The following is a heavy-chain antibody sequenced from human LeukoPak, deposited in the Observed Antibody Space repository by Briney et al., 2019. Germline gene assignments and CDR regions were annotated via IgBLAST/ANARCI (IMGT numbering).Heavy chain of an antibody. Sequence: ASVKISCTVSGYTLTELSMHWVRQAPGKGLEGMGGFDPEDGETIYAQKFQGRVTMTEDTSTDTAYMELSSLRSEDTAVYYCATGGYGSGSYRSWFDPWGQGTLVTVSS. J-gene: IGHJ5*02. CDR1: GYTLTELS. D-gene: IGHD3-10*01. V-gene: IGHV1-24*01. CDR2: FDPEDGET. CDR3: ATGGYGSGSYRSWFDP.